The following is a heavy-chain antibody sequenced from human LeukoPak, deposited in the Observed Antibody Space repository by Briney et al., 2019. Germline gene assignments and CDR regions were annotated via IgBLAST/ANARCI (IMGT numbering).Heavy chain of an antibody. D-gene: IGHD3-9*01. V-gene: IGHV1-2*02. Sequence: SVKVSCKASGYTFTGYYMHWVRQAPGQGLEWMGWIKDNSGETNYAQKFQGRVTMTRDTSISTAYMELSRLRSDDTAVYYCARDRYDILTGPAVYYYYYGMDVWGQGTTVTVSS. CDR1: GYTFTGYY. J-gene: IGHJ6*02. CDR3: ARDRYDILTGPAVYYYYYGMDV. CDR2: IKDNSGET.